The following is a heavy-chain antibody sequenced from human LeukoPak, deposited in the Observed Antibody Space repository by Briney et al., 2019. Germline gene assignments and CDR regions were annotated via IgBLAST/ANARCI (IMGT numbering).Heavy chain of an antibody. CDR3: ARARTIFGYFDY. V-gene: IGHV1-2*02. D-gene: IGHD3-3*01. J-gene: IGHJ4*02. CDR2: INPNSGGT. CDR1: GYTFTGYY. Sequence: ASVKVSCKASGYTFTGYYMHWVRQAPGQGLEWMGWINPNSGGTNYAQKLQGRVTMTRDTSISTAYMELSRLRSDDTAVYYCARARTIFGYFDYWGQGTLVTVSS.